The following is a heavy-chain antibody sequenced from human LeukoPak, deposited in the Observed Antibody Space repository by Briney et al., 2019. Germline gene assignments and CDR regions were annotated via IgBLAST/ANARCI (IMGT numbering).Heavy chain of an antibody. D-gene: IGHD3-22*01. CDR1: GGSFSGYY. V-gene: IGHV4-34*01. J-gene: IGHJ4*02. CDR2: INHSGST. CDR3: ARVPYYYDSSDFDY. Sequence: PSETLSLTCAVYGGSFSGYYWSWIRQPPGKGLEWIGEINHSGSTNYNPSLKSRVTISVDTSKNQFSLRLSSVTAADTAVYYCARVPYYYDSSDFDYWGQGTLVTVSS.